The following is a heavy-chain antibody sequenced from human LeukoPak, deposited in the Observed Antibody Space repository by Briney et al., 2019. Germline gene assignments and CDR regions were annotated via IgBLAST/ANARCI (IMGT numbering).Heavy chain of an antibody. CDR2: INTNTGNP. D-gene: IGHD3-22*01. J-gene: IGHJ4*02. Sequence: ASVKVSCKASGYTFTSYAMNWMRQAPGQGLEWMGWINTNTGNPTYAQGFTGRFAFSLDTSVSTAYLQISSLKAEDTAVYYCARQKWHSSDSTPWDYWGQGTLVTVSS. CDR3: ARQKWHSSDSTPWDY. CDR1: GYTFTSYA. V-gene: IGHV7-4-1*02.